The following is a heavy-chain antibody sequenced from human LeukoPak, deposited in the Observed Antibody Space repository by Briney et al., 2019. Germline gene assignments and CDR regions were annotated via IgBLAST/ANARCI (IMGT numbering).Heavy chain of an antibody. CDR1: GFTFSSYG. J-gene: IGHJ4*02. CDR3: VNADGYYGSGSYDY. D-gene: IGHD3-10*01. Sequence: GGSLRLSCAAPGFTFSSYGMHWVRQAPGKGLEWVAVIWYDGSNKYYADSVKGRFTISRDNSKNTLYLQMNSLRAEDTAVYYCVNADGYYGSGSYDYWGQGTLVTVSS. CDR2: IWYDGSNK. V-gene: IGHV3-33*06.